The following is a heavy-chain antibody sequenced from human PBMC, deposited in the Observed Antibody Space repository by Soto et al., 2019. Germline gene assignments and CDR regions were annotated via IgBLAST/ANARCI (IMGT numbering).Heavy chain of an antibody. CDR2: INPKSGGT. CDR1: GYTFHVYY. V-gene: IGHV1-2*02. Sequence: QVQLVHSGAEVKKPGASVNVSCKASGYTFHVYYMHWVRQAPGQGLEWMGWINPKSGGTMYPQKFQGRVTMTLDTSIRTAYMALTRLRSDDTAVYYCARVLAKGGGSAGLDYWGQVTLVTVSS. J-gene: IGHJ4*02. CDR3: ARVLAKGGGSAGLDY. D-gene: IGHD1-26*01.